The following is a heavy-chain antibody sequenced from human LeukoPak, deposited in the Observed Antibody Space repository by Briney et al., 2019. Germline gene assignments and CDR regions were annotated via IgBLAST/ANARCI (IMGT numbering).Heavy chain of an antibody. CDR3: AIAGSGGGAFDI. V-gene: IGHV1-18*01. D-gene: IGHD6-19*01. CDR2: ISAYNGNT. CDR1: GYTLTSYG. Sequence: ASVKVSCKPSGYTLTSYGISWVRQAPGQGLEWMGWISAYNGNTNYAQKLQGRVTMTTDTSTSTAYMELRSLRSDDTAVYYCAIAGSGGGAFDIWGQGTMVTVSS. J-gene: IGHJ3*02.